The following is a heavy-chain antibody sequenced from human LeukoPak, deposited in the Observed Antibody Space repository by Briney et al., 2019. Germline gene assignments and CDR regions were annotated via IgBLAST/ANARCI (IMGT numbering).Heavy chain of an antibody. V-gene: IGHV3-7*01. CDR1: GFIFSMYW. Sequence: GGSLRLSCEASGFIFSMYWMGWVRQAPGKGLEWVANIKRDGSERHCLDSVRGRFTVSRDNAKNSLYLQLNSLRAEDTAVYFCARDTTYYESSAYYDSYDIWGQGTMVTVSS. D-gene: IGHD3-22*01. J-gene: IGHJ3*02. CDR3: ARDTTYYESSAYYDSYDI. CDR2: IKRDGSER.